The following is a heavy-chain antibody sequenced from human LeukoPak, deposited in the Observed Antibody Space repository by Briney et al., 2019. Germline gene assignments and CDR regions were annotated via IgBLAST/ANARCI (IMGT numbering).Heavy chain of an antibody. CDR2: INPNSGGT. Sequence: ASVEVSCKASGYTITSYYMHWVRQAPGQGLEWMGWINPNSGGTNYVQKFQGRVTMTRDTSITTAYMEVSGLRSDDTAVYYCARGYCSSTSCEFDYWGQGTLVTVSS. V-gene: IGHV1-2*02. CDR3: ARGYCSSTSCEFDY. D-gene: IGHD2-2*01. CDR1: GYTITSYY. J-gene: IGHJ4*02.